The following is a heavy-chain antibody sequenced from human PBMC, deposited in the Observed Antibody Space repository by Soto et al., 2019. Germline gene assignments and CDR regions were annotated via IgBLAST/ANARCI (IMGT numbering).Heavy chain of an antibody. CDR1: GFTFSDHY. CDR2: IRNKANSYTT. D-gene: IGHD3-10*01. J-gene: IGHJ4*02. Sequence: EVQLVESGGGLVQPGGSLRLSCAASGFTFSDHYMEWVRQAPGKGLEWVGRIRNKANSYTTEYGASVKGRFTISRDASKHSLSLQINSLKTEDTAVYYVASARFGELKYFDYWGQGTLVTVSS. V-gene: IGHV3-72*01. CDR3: ASARFGELKYFDY.